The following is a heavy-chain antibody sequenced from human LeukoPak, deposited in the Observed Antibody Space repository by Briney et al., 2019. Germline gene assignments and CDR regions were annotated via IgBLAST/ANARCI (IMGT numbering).Heavy chain of an antibody. CDR3: ANICTSTSCYPALDAFDF. D-gene: IGHD2-2*01. CDR2: IRSDGRNE. V-gene: IGHV3-30*02. CDR1: GFIFSRYG. Sequence: GGSLRLSCAASGFIFSRYGMHWVRQAPGKGLEWVAFIRSDGRNEYYGDSVKDRFTISRDNSKNTLYLQMNSLRPEDTAVYYCANICTSTSCYPALDAFDFWGQGTMVTVSS. J-gene: IGHJ3*01.